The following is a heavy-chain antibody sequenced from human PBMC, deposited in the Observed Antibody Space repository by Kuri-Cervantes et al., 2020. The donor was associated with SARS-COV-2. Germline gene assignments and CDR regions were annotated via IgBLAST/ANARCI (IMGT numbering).Heavy chain of an antibody. J-gene: IGHJ3*02. D-gene: IGHD6-19*01. V-gene: IGHV1-18*04. Sequence: ASVKVSCKASGYTFTSYGISWVRQAPGQGLEWMGWINGYNGNTNYAQKLQGRVTMTTDTSTSTAYMELSSLRSEDTALYYCARDRGSQWLAFYDAFDIWGQGTMVTVSS. CDR1: GYTFTSYG. CDR2: INGYNGNT. CDR3: ARDRGSQWLAFYDAFDI.